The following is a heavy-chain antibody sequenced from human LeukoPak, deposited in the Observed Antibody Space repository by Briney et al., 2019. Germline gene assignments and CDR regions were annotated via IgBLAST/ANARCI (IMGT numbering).Heavy chain of an antibody. Sequence: SETLSLTCAVSGGSISSSNWWSWVRQPPGKGLEWIGEIYHSGSTNYNLSLKSRVTISVDKSKNQFSLKLSSVTSADTAVYYCASLRPPLRVAAAGTYYFDYWGQGTLVAVSS. CDR3: ASLRPPLRVAAAGTYYFDY. J-gene: IGHJ4*02. D-gene: IGHD6-13*01. V-gene: IGHV4-4*02. CDR2: IYHSGST. CDR1: GGSISSSNW.